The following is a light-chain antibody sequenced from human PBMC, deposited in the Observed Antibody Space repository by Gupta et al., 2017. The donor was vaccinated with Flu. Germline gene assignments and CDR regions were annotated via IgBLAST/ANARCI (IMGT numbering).Light chain of an antibody. J-gene: IGLJ2*01. CDR3: CSFSGSSILVL. V-gene: IGLV2-23*01. CDR1: RSAVGSYDL. Sequence: RSAVGSYDLFSWYQEHPGKAPKLMIYEGTKRPSGVSNRFSGSKSGNTASLTISGLQAEDEADYYCCSFSGSSILVLFGGGTKLTVL. CDR2: EGT.